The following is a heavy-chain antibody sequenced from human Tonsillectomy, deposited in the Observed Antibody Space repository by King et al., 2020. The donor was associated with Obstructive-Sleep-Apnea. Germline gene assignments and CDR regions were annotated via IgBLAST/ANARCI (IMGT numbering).Heavy chain of an antibody. D-gene: IGHD3-22*01. J-gene: IGHJ5*02. CDR3: ARVDSSGYYSFDP. CDR1: GGSISSGGYS. V-gene: IGHV4-30-2*01. CDR2: IYHSGST. Sequence: LQLQESGSGLVKPSQTLSLTCAVSGGSISSGGYSWSWIRQPPGKGLEWIGYIYHSGSTYYNPSLKSRVTISVDRSKNQFSRKLSSVTAADTAVYYCARVDSSGYYSFDPWGQGTLVTVSS.